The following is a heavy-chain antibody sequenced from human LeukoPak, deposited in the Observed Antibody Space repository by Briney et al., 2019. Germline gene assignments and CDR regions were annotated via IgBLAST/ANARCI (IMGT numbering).Heavy chain of an antibody. V-gene: IGHV4-30-2*01. D-gene: IGHD2-15*01. CDR2: IFHSGST. CDR1: GASISSGGYS. CDR3: ATGTGYCSSGSCYDY. J-gene: IGHJ4*02. Sequence: SETLSLTCAVSGASISSGGYSWSWIRQPPGTGLEWIGYIFHSGSTYYNPSLKSRVTILVDRSKNQFSLKLSSVTAADTAVYYCATGTGYCSSGSCYDYWGQGTLVTVSS.